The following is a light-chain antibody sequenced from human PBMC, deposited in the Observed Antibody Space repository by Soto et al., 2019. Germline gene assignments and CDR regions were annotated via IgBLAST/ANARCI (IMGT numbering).Light chain of an antibody. J-gene: IGLJ3*02. CDR3: SSYTNNKTWV. CDR1: SSDVGGYAY. Sequence: QSALTQPASVSGSPGQSITISCTGTSSDVGGYAYVSWYQQYPGKAPKLVISAVSNRPSGVSHRFSGSRSGNTASLTISGLQAEDEADYYCSSYTNNKTWVFGGGNKLTVL. V-gene: IGLV2-14*01. CDR2: AVS.